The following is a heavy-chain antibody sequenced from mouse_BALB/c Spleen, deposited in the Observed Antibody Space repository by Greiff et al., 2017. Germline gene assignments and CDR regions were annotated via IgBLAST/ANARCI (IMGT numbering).Heavy chain of an antibody. CDR1: GYTFTSYY. CDR2: IYPGNVNT. V-gene: IGHV1S56*01. CDR3: ARSGGTDWYFDV. Sequence: QVQLKQSGPELVKPGASVRISCKASGYTFTSYYIHWVKQRPGQGLEWIGWIYPGNVNTKYNEKFKGKATLTADKSSSTAYMQLSSLTSEDSAVYFCARSGGTDWYFDVWGAGTTVTVSS. J-gene: IGHJ1*01. D-gene: IGHD2-14*01.